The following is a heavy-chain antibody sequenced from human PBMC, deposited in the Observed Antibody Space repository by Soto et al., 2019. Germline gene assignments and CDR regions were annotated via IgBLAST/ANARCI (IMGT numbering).Heavy chain of an antibody. V-gene: IGHV3-23*01. D-gene: IGHD4-4*01. CDR2: ISGSGGST. Sequence: EVQLLESGGGLVQPGGSLRLSCAASGFTFSSYAMYWVRQAPGKGLEWVSVISGSGGSTYYADSVKGRFTISRDNSKSTLYLQMNSLRAEDTVVYYCAKDESRRNRRYFDLWGRGTLVTVSS. CDR3: AKDESRRNRRYFDL. CDR1: GFTFSSYA. J-gene: IGHJ2*01.